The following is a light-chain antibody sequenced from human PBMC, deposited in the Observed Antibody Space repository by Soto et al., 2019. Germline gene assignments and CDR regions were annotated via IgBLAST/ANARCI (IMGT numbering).Light chain of an antibody. Sequence: EIVLPQSPGTLSLSPGERATLSCRASQSVSSSYLAWYQQKPGQAPRLLIYGASSRATGTPDRFSGSGSGTDFTFDISRLELEDCAEYYCQHYGPSPATFGPGNTLYI. CDR3: QHYGPSPAT. J-gene: IGKJ3*01. V-gene: IGKV3-20*01. CDR1: QSVSSSY. CDR2: GAS.